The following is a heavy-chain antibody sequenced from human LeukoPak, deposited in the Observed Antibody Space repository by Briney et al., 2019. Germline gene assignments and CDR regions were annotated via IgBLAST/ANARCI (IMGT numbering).Heavy chain of an antibody. Sequence: SETLSLTCAVYGGSFSGYYWSWIRQPPGKGLEWIGEINHSGSTNYNPSLKSRVTISVDTSKNQFSLKLSSVTAADTAVYYCARGGRITIFGVVIIPFDYWGQGTLVTVSS. D-gene: IGHD3-3*01. CDR1: GGSFSGYY. V-gene: IGHV4-34*01. CDR2: INHSGST. CDR3: ARGGRITIFGVVIIPFDY. J-gene: IGHJ4*02.